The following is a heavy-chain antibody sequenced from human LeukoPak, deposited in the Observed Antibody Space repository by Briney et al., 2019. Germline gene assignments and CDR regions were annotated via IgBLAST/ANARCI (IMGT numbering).Heavy chain of an antibody. Sequence: PSETLSLTCTVSGASITSGSYYWTWIRQPAGKGLEWIGRVYTSGDTHYNPSLMSRVTISVDTSKNQFSLKLTSVTAADTAVYYCARDRYDSSGYYGQQFYFDYWGQGTRVTVSS. CDR2: VYTSGDT. V-gene: IGHV4-61*02. D-gene: IGHD3-22*01. CDR3: ARDRYDSSGYYGQQFYFDY. J-gene: IGHJ4*02. CDR1: GASITSGSYY.